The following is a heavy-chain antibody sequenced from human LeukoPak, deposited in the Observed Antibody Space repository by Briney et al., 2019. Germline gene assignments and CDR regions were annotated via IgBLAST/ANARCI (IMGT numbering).Heavy chain of an antibody. Sequence: PGGSLRLSCAASGFTFSIYAMSWVRQAPGKGLEWVSAMSGSGEYIYYADPVKGRFTISRDNSKNTLCLQMNSLRAEDTAVYYCARDASSGSYYNPFDYWGQGTLVTVSS. V-gene: IGHV3-23*01. CDR1: GFTFSIYA. CDR2: MSGSGEYI. D-gene: IGHD3-10*01. J-gene: IGHJ4*02. CDR3: ARDASSGSYYNPFDY.